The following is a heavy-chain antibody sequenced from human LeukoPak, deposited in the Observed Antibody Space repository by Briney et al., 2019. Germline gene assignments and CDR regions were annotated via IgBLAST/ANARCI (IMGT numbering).Heavy chain of an antibody. CDR2: MNPNNGNK. J-gene: IGHJ6*03. CDR1: GYTFTSYV. CDR3: ARVGHYYGSGSSYTYYYYYMDV. D-gene: IGHD3-10*01. Sequence: ASVKVSCKASGYTFTSYVINWVRQATGQGLEWMGWMNPNNGNKAYAQKFQGRVTITRNTSISTAYMELSSLRSEDTALYYCARVGHYYGSGSSYTYYYYYMDVWGKGTAVTVSS. V-gene: IGHV1-8*03.